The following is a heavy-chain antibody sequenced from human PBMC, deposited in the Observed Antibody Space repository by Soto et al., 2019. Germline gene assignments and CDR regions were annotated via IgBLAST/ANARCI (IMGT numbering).Heavy chain of an antibody. Sequence: AASGVSVKIAVITLLFKKQKKGLKWVGRIKSKTDGRTTDYAGPVKGRFTISRYDSKNTLYLQMNSLKTADTAVYYCTTDFGITIFVVDKEHDGHYFRSVSAFWRHGTTDPVTS. CDR2: IKSKTDGRTT. D-gene: IGHD3-3*01. V-gene: IGHV3-15*07. CDR1: GVSVKIAV. CDR3: TTDFGITIFVVDKEHDGHYFRSVSAF. J-gene: IGHJ6*02.